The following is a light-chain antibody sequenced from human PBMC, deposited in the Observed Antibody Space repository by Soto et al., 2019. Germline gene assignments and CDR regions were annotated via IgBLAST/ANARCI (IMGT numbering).Light chain of an antibody. Sequence: EIVLTQSPGTLSLSPGERATLSCRASQSVSSAYLAWYQQKPGQAPRLLIYGASSRATGIPDRFSGSGSGTDFTLSISRLEPEDVAVYYCQQCGTSPPGTFGRGTKVEIK. V-gene: IGKV3-20*01. CDR1: QSVSSAY. J-gene: IGKJ1*01. CDR3: QQCGTSPPGT. CDR2: GAS.